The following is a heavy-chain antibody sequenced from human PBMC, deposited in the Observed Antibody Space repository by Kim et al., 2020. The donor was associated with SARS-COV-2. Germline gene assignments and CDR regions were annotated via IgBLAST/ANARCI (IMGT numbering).Heavy chain of an antibody. CDR2: ISWNSGSI. D-gene: IGHD6-13*01. V-gene: IGHV3-9*01. J-gene: IGHJ6*02. Sequence: GGSLRLSCAASGFTFDDYAMHWVRQAPGKGLEWVSGISWNSGSIGYAVSVKGRFTISRDNAKNSLYLQMNSLRAEDTALYYCAKEPLFLAAAGNYYYGMDVWGQETTVTV. CDR3: AKEPLFLAAAGNYYYGMDV. CDR1: GFTFDDYA.